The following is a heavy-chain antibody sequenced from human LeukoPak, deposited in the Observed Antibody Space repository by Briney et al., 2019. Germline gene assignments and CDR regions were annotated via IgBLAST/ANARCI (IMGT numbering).Heavy chain of an antibody. V-gene: IGHV3-74*01. D-gene: IGHD6-19*01. CDR1: GFTFSSYW. Sequence: GSLRLSCAASGFTFSSYWMHWVRQAPGKGLVWVSRINSDGSSTTYADSVKGRFTISRDNAKNTLYLRMNSLRAEDTAVYYCARVPSTQWLVYYFDYWGQGTLVTVSS. J-gene: IGHJ4*02. CDR2: INSDGSST. CDR3: ARVPSTQWLVYYFDY.